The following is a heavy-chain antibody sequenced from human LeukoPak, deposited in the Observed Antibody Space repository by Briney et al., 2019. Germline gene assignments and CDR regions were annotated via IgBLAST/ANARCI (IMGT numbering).Heavy chain of an antibody. J-gene: IGHJ4*02. V-gene: IGHV1-2*02. Sequence: ASVKVSCKTSGYTFTGYYMHWVRQAPGQGLEWMGWINPNTGGTNYAQKFQGRVTMTSGTSISTAYMELSSLRSDDTAVYYCARAPMIVVVFPPRLDYWGQGTLVTVSS. D-gene: IGHD3-22*01. CDR2: INPNTGGT. CDR1: GYTFTGYY. CDR3: ARAPMIVVVFPPRLDY.